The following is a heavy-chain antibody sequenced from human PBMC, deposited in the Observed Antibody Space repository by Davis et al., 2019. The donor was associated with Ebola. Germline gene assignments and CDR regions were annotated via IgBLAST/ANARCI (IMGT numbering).Heavy chain of an antibody. CDR1: GYSFTSFW. CDR2: ILPGDSDT. D-gene: IGHD1-26*01. CDR3: ARQGAPYSAPAN. J-gene: IGHJ4*02. Sequence: GESLKISCKASGYSFTSFWIGWVRQPPGQGLEWMGPILPGDSDTSYSPSFQGQVTISADKSITTAYLQWSSLKASDTAMYYCARQGAPYSAPANWGQGTLVTVSS. V-gene: IGHV5-51*01.